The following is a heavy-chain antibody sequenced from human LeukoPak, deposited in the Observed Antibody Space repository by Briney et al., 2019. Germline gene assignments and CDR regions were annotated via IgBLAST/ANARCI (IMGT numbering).Heavy chain of an antibody. J-gene: IGHJ4*02. CDR2: INPNSGAT. D-gene: IGHD1-26*01. CDR1: GYTFTGYY. Sequence: ASVKVSCKASGYTFTGYYMHWVRQAPGQGLEWMGWINPNSGATNYAQKFEGRVTMTRDTSISTAYMDLSRLRSDDTAMYYCAREGAQRLFDYWGQGTLVTVSS. CDR3: AREGAQRLFDY. V-gene: IGHV1-2*02.